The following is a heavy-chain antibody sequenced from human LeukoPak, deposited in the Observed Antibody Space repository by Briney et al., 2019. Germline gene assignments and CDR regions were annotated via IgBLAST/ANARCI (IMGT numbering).Heavy chain of an antibody. V-gene: IGHV1-18*04. J-gene: IGHJ4*02. D-gene: IGHD3-22*01. CDR1: GYTFTGYY. CDR2: ISAYNGNT. Sequence: ASVKVSCKASGYTFTGYYMHWVRQAPGQGLEWMGWISAYNGNTNYAQKLQGRVTMTTDTSTSTAYMELRSLRSDDTAVYYCARASALLRVSADYWGQGTLVTVSS. CDR3: ARASALLRVSADY.